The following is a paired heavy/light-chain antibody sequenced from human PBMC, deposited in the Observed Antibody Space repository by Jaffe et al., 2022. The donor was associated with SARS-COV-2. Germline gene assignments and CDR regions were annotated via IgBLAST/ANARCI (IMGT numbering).Heavy chain of an antibody. CDR1: GGSISGDH. CDR3: ARYQEWLHWFDP. D-gene: IGHD3-3*01. CDR2: VYYSGTT. Sequence: QLQLQESGPGLLRPSESLSLTCTVSGGSISGDHWTWIRQPPGEGLEWIGYVYYSGTTNYNPSLRSRVTISVDMSKNQVSLILSSVTAADTAVYYCARYQEWLHWFDPWGQGILVTVSS. J-gene: IGHJ5*02. V-gene: IGHV4-59*13.
Light chain of an antibody. CDR3: LLYMGSGVWM. V-gene: IGLV8-61*01. Sequence: QTVVTQEPSFSVSPGGTVTVTCGLSSGSVSTGYYPSWYQQSPGQAPRTLIYSTNTRSSGVPDRFSGSILGSKAALTITGAQADDESDYYCLLYMGSGVWMFGGGTKLTVL. CDR1: SGSVSTGYY. J-gene: IGLJ3*02. CDR2: STN.